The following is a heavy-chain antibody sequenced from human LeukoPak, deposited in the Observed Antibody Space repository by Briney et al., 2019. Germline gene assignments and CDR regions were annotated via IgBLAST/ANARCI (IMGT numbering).Heavy chain of an antibody. CDR3: ARARNGTLKY. Sequence: SGGSLRLSCAASGFTFRHYAMHWVRQAPGKGLEWVAVTSYDGSHQYSADSVKGRLSISRDNSRHTLYLQMNSLRPEDTAVYYCARARNGTLKYWGQGTLVIVSS. CDR1: GFTFRHYA. CDR2: TSYDGSHQ. J-gene: IGHJ4*02. V-gene: IGHV3-30*01. D-gene: IGHD1-26*01.